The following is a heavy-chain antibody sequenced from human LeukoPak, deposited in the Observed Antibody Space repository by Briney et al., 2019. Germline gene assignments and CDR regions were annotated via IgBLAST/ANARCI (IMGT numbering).Heavy chain of an antibody. CDR1: GGSITSGDYY. CDR3: ARTYGDYADY. Sequence: PSETLSLTCTVSGGSITSGDYYWSWIRQHPGKGLEWIGSLSYSGSTYYNPSLKSRVTISVDTSKNQFSLKLSSVTAADTGVYYCARTYGDYADYWGQGTLVTVSS. J-gene: IGHJ4*02. CDR2: LSYSGST. V-gene: IGHV4-31*03. D-gene: IGHD4-17*01.